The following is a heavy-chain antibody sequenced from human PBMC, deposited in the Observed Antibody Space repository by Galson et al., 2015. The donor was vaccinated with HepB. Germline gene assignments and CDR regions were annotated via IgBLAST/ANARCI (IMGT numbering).Heavy chain of an antibody. CDR3: ATTKFGSGAYWTFDI. J-gene: IGHJ3*02. Sequence: SLRLSCAASDSTFSSYTMNWVRQTPGKGLQWVSYISTNVATIHYADSLKGRFTIARDNAKNTMWLQMNSLRAEETAVYYCATTKFGSGAYWTFDIWGQGTLVTVSS. D-gene: IGHD4/OR15-4a*01. V-gene: IGHV3-48*04. CDR1: DSTFSSYT. CDR2: ISTNVATI.